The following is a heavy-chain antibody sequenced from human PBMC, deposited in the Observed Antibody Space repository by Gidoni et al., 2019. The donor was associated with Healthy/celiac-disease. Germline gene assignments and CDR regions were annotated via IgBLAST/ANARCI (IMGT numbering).Heavy chain of an antibody. J-gene: IGHJ4*02. CDR3: AKDFIVGATTPIDY. D-gene: IGHD1-26*01. Sequence: EVQLLESGGCLVQPAGSLRLSCSASGFTFLSYAMSLVRQAPGKGLEWVSAISGSGGSTYYADSVKGRFTISRDNSKNTLYLKMNSMRDEDTAVYYCAKDFIVGATTPIDYWGQGTLVTVSS. CDR1: GFTFLSYA. CDR2: ISGSGGST. V-gene: IGHV3-23*01.